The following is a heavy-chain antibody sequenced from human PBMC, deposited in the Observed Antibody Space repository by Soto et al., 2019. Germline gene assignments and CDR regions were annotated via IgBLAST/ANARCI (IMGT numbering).Heavy chain of an antibody. J-gene: IGHJ4*02. CDR3: AGESGYCSSTSCYLSTLTRGTYY. CDR1: TFTFSTYW. CDR2: IKRDGSKT. D-gene: IGHD2-2*01. V-gene: IGHV3-7*01. Sequence: PGGSLRLSCAAPTFTFSTYWMTWVRQAPGKGLEWVANIKRDGSKTYYADSVKGRFTISRDNSKNTLYLQMNSLRAEDTAVYYCAGESGYCSSTSCYLSTLTRGTYYWGQGTLVTVSS.